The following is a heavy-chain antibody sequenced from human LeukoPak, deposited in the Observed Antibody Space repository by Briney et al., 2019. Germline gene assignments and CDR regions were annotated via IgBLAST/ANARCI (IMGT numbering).Heavy chain of an antibody. J-gene: IGHJ6*02. CDR2: MNPNSGDT. CDR1: GYTLTDYY. CDR3: ARVRRYYYGMDV. V-gene: IGHV1-2*02. Sequence: ASVKASCKASGYTLTDYYIHWVRQAPGQGLEWMGWMNPNSGDTNSAQSFQGRVTMTRETSISTAYMELSRLRFDDTAVYYCARVRRYYYGMDVWGQGTTVTVSS.